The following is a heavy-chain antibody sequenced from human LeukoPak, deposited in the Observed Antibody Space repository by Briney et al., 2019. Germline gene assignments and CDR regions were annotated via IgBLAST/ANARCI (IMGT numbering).Heavy chain of an antibody. D-gene: IGHD5-18*01. V-gene: IGHV4-39*01. Sequence: SETLSLTCTLSRGSISSSSYYWGWIRQPPGKRLEWSGRIYYSGSTYNTPSLTSRATISVDTSKIHFPLNLSSVTAADTAVYYCARHAPVDTAMSLPFDYWGQGTLVTVSS. CDR2: IYYSGST. CDR1: RGSISSSSYY. J-gene: IGHJ4*02. CDR3: ARHAPVDTAMSLPFDY.